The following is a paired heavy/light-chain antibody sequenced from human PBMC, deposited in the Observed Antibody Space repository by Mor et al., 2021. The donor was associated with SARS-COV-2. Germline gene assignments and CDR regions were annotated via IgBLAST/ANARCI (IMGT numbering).Light chain of an antibody. J-gene: IGKJ4*01. V-gene: IGKV1-6*01. CDR3: LQDYSYPHT. Sequence: AIQMTQSPSSLTASVGDRVTITCRASQGIRNDLGWYQQKPGKAPKFLIYTASSVQSGVPSRFSASGSGTDFTLTIRSLQPEDFATYYCLQDYSYPHTFGGGTKVEIK. CDR1: QGIRND. CDR2: TAS.
Heavy chain of an antibody. CDR3: ARDLYTGSSVEAFDI. CDR1: GFSFSSYT. Sequence: EVQLVESGGGLVQPGGSLRLSCEASGFSFSSYTMHWVRQAPGKGLEWVSSITTTSSDIHYGDSVKGRFTISRDNATNSLYLQMNSLRDEDTAEYYCARDLYTGSSVEAFDIWGQGTMVTVSS. V-gene: IGHV3-48*02. J-gene: IGHJ3*02. D-gene: IGHD1-26*01. CDR2: ITTTSSDI.